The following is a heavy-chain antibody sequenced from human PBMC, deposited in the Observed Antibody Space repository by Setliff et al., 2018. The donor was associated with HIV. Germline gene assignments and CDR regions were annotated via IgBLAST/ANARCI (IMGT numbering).Heavy chain of an antibody. CDR2: INHSGST. CDR1: GGSFSGSYY. J-gene: IGHJ4*02. Sequence: SETLSLTCTVSGGSFSGSYYWSWIRQPPGKGLEWIGQINHSGSTNYNPSLKTRVSISIDTSKNQFSLKLTSVTAADSAVYYCARLRRSSGWSFDYWAQGTLVTVSS. V-gene: IGHV4-34*01. D-gene: IGHD6-19*01. CDR3: ARLRRSSGWSFDY.